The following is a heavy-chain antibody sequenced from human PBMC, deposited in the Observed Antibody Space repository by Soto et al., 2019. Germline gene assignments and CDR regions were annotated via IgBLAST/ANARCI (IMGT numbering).Heavy chain of an antibody. CDR3: ARLEGLATISYYFDF. J-gene: IGHJ4*02. CDR1: GDSINSDKYY. V-gene: IGHV4-39*01. Sequence: QLQLQESGPGLVKPSETLSLTCSVSGDSINSDKYYWGWIRQPPGKGLEWIGSIYFRGNTYYNPSLQTRVTISLDKSKSPLSLKLNSVTAADSAVYFCARLEGLATISYYFDFWGQGALVTVSS. CDR2: IYFRGNT. D-gene: IGHD3-9*01.